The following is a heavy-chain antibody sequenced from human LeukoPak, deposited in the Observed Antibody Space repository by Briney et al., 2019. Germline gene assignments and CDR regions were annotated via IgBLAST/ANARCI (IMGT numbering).Heavy chain of an antibody. Sequence: GGSLRLSCAASGFTFSDFYMSWIRQAPGKGLEWLSYISSSGSTIYYADSVKGRFTLSRDNAKNSLYLQMNSLRAEDTAVYYCARTGDTPLYYFDYWGQGTLVTVSS. CDR2: ISSSGSTI. D-gene: IGHD2-15*01. CDR3: ARTGDTPLYYFDY. V-gene: IGHV3-11*04. J-gene: IGHJ4*02. CDR1: GFTFSDFY.